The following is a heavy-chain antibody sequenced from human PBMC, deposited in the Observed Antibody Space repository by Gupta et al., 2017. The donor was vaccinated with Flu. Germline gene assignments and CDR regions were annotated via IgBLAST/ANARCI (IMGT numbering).Heavy chain of an antibody. V-gene: IGHV4-34*01. J-gene: IGHJ4*02. CDR3: ARRTLRAGTTFLDY. CDR1: GGSFSGYY. CDR2: INHSGST. Sequence: QVQLQQWGAGLLKPSETLSLTCAVYGGSFSGYYWSWIRQPPGKGLEWIGEINHSGSTNYNPSLKSRVTISVDTSKNQFSLKLSSVTAADTAVYYCARRTLRAGTTFLDYWGQGTLVTVSS. D-gene: IGHD1-7*01.